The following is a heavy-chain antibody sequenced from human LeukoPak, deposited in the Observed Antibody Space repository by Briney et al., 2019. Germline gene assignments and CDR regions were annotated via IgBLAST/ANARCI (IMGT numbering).Heavy chain of an antibody. V-gene: IGHV3-7*01. CDR3: ARDQPYVDIVATTSQKKFDY. Sequence: PGESLRLSCAASGFIFKKYWMNWVRQVPGKGLECLANIKEDGSETYYADSVKGRFTISRDNPKNLLFLQINSLRVEDTAVYYCARDQPYVDIVATTSQKKFDYWGQGTLVTVSS. CDR1: GFIFKKYW. D-gene: IGHD5-12*01. CDR2: IKEDGSET. J-gene: IGHJ4*02.